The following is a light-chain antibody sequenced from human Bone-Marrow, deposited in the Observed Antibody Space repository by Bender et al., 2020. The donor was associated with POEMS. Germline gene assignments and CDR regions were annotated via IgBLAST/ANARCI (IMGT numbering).Light chain of an antibody. CDR3: CSYAGSSIWV. Sequence: QSALTQPASVSGSPGQSITISCTGVGFDIRSVKLVSWYQQHPGKAPKLMIYEVSKRPSGVSNRFSGSKSDNTASLTISGLQAEDEADFYCCSYAGSSIWVFGGGTKLTVL. CDR1: GFDIRSVKL. V-gene: IGLV2-23*02. J-gene: IGLJ3*02. CDR2: EVS.